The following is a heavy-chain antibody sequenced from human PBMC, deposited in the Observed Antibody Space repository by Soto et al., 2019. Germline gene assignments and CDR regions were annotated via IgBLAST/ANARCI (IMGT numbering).Heavy chain of an antibody. CDR2: IWPDGSNR. D-gene: IGHD3-22*01. Sequence: LRLSCATSGFIFNTYGMHWVRQAPGRGLEWVAVIWPDGSNRYYADSVSGQFTISRDNSKNTLFLQMNSLSAEDTAVYYCARAAWFYYGMDVWGQGTTVTVSS. CDR3: ARAAWFYYGMDV. V-gene: IGHV3-33*01. J-gene: IGHJ6*02. CDR1: GFIFNTYG.